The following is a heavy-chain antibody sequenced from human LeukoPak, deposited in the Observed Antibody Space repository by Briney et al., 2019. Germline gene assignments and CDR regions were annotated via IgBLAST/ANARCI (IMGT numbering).Heavy chain of an antibody. CDR1: GGSISSNNW. V-gene: IGHV4-4*02. Sequence: TLSLTCAFSGGSISSNNWWSWVRQHPGKGLEWIGEIYHSGSTNYNPSLKSRVTISVDSSKNQFSLKLTSVTAADTAAYYCARAATGYFRWDYWGQGTLVTVSS. CDR2: IYHSGST. J-gene: IGHJ4*02. CDR3: ARAATGYFRWDY. D-gene: IGHD5-12*01.